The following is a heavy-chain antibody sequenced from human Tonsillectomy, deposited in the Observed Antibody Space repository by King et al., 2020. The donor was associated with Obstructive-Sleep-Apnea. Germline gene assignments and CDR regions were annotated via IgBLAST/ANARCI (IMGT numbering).Heavy chain of an antibody. D-gene: IGHD3-3*01. CDR2: ITSSSSTI. CDR1: GFTFSSYS. V-gene: IGHV3-48*04. Sequence: DVQLVESGGGLVQPGGSLRLSCAASGFTFSSYSMNWVRQAPGKGLEWVSYITSSSSTIHYADSVKGRFTISRDNAKNSLYLQMNSLRAEDTAVYYCARDSSFTIFGAVYATMDVWGQGTTVTVSS. CDR3: ARDSSFTIFGAVYATMDV. J-gene: IGHJ6*02.